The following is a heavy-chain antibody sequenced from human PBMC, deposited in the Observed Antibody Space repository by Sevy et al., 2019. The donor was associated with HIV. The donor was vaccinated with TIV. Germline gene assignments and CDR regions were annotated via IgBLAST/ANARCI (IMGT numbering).Heavy chain of an antibody. V-gene: IGHV3-7*01. CDR3: ARDYS. J-gene: IGHJ4*02. CDR2: VKQDGSEK. Sequence: GESLKISCGASGFIFNSYWMTWVRQAPGKGLEWVATVKQDGSEKYYVDSVKGRFTISRDNVKNSVHLHMSSLRVEDTAMYYCARDYSWGQGTQVTVSS. CDR1: GFIFNSYW.